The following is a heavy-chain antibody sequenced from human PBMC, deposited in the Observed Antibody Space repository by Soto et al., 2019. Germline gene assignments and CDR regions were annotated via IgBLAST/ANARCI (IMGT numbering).Heavy chain of an antibody. CDR1: GYTFTGYY. CDR3: ARESYGDLDAFDI. V-gene: IGHV1-2*04. D-gene: IGHD4-17*01. Sequence: QVQLVQSGAEVKKPGASVKVSCKASGYTFTGYYMHWVRQAPGQGLEWMGWINPNSGVTNYAQKLQGWVTMTRDTSISTAYMELSRLRSDDTAVYYCARESYGDLDAFDIWGQGTMVTVS. CDR2: INPNSGVT. J-gene: IGHJ3*02.